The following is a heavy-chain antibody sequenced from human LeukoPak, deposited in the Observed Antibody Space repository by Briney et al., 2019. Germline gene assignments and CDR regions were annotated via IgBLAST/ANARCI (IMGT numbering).Heavy chain of an antibody. CDR2: IYPADSHT. Sequence: GESLQISCNASGYIFTNYWIGWVRQMPGKGLEWMGIIYPADSHTRYSPSFQGQVTISADMSITTAYLQWNSLKASDTAMYYCARRNCDVRGHPPSFVYWGKGTLVTVSA. CDR3: ARRNCDVRGHPPSFVY. CDR1: GYIFTNYW. D-gene: IGHD1-1*01. J-gene: IGHJ4*02. V-gene: IGHV5-51*01.